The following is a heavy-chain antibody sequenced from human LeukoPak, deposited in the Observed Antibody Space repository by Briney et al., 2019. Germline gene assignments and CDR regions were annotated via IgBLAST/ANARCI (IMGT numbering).Heavy chain of an antibody. J-gene: IGHJ5*02. CDR1: GFTVSNYY. CDR2: IYSGGDT. V-gene: IGHV3-66*01. CDR3: ARDPDA. Sequence: GGSLRLSCAASGFTVSNYYMSWVRKAPGEGLEWVSVIYSGGDTYHADSVKGRFTLSRDNSKNTLYPQMNSLRAEDTAVYYCARDPDAWGQGTLVTVSS.